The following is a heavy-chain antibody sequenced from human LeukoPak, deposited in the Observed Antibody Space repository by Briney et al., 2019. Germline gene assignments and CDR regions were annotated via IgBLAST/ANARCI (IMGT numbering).Heavy chain of an antibody. Sequence: GGSLRLSCAASGFTFCDYAMHWVRQAPGKGLEWVSGISWNSGSIGYADSVKGRFTISRDNAKNSLYLQMNSLRAEDTALYYCAKGISSSWDAFDIWGQGTMVTVSS. CDR1: GFTFCDYA. CDR3: AKGISSSWDAFDI. J-gene: IGHJ3*02. V-gene: IGHV3-9*01. D-gene: IGHD6-13*01. CDR2: ISWNSGSI.